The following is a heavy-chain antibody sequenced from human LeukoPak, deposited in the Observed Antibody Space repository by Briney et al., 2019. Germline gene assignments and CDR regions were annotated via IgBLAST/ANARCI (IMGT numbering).Heavy chain of an antibody. Sequence: GGSLRLSCAASGFTFSSYSMNWVRQAPGKGLEWVSSISSSSSYIYYADSVKGQFTISRDNAKNSLYLQMNSLRAEDTAVYYCARDRNVVDFDYWGQGTLVTVSS. V-gene: IGHV3-21*01. D-gene: IGHD2-2*01. CDR3: ARDRNVVDFDY. CDR2: ISSSSSYI. J-gene: IGHJ4*02. CDR1: GFTFSSYS.